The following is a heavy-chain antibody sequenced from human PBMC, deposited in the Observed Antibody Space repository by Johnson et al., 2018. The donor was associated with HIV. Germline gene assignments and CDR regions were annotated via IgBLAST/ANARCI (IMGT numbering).Heavy chain of an antibody. J-gene: IGHJ3*02. V-gene: IGHV3-74*02. D-gene: IGHD1-26*01. CDR2: INSDGSSR. CDR1: GFTFSNHW. Sequence: VQLVESGGGLVQPGRSLRLSCAASGFTFSNHWMHCVRQAPGKGLVWVSRINSDGSSRNYADSVKGRFTISRDNAKNTLYLQMNSLRAEDTAVYYCARVEWELDAFDIWGQGTMVTVSS. CDR3: ARVEWELDAFDI.